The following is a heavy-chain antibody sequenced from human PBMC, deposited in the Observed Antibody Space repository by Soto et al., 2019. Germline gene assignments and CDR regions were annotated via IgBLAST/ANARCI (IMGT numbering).Heavy chain of an antibody. V-gene: IGHV3-23*01. CDR2: ISFSGVNR. D-gene: IGHD3-10*01. CDR1: GFTFSSYA. J-gene: IGHJ4*02. CDR3: AKVGSGSYSAHS. Sequence: EVQLLESGGGLVQPGGSLRLSCAASGFTFSSYAMNWVRQAPGKGLEWVSTISFSGVNRHYADSVKGRFTISRDNSKNTLYPQMNSLRAEDTAIYYCAKVGSGSYSAHSWGQGTLVTVSS.